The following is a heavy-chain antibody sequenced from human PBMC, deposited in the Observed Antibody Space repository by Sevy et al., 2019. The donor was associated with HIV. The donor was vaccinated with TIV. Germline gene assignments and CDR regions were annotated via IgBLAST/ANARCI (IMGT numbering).Heavy chain of an antibody. Sequence: GGSLRLACAASGFTFSSYAMHWVRRAPGKGLEWVAVISYDGSNKDYADSVKGRFTISRDNSKNTLYLQMNSLRAEDTAVYYCARGTAVAGLDYWGQGTLVTVSS. J-gene: IGHJ4*02. CDR1: GFTFSSYA. CDR3: ARGTAVAGLDY. D-gene: IGHD6-19*01. V-gene: IGHV3-30*04. CDR2: ISYDGSNK.